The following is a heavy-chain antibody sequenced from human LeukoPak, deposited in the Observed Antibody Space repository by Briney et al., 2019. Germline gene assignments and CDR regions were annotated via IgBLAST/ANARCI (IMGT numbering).Heavy chain of an antibody. D-gene: IGHD2-2*01. CDR1: GFTFSSYA. J-gene: IGHJ4*02. V-gene: IGHV3-30*04. CDR2: ISYDGSNK. CDR3: ARVVPAAYDY. Sequence: PGGSLRLSCAASGFTFSSYAMHWVRQAPGKGLEWVAVISYDGSNKYYADSVKGRFTISRDNSKNTLYLQMNSLRAEDTAVYYCARVVPAAYDYWGQGTLVTVSS.